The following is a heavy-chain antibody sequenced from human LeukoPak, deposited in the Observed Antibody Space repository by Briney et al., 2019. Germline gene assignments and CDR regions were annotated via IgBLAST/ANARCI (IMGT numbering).Heavy chain of an antibody. CDR3: AGSYTYARY. CDR1: GFSFSSYS. V-gene: IGHV3-7*01. Sequence: GGSLRLSCAASGFSFSSYSMGWVRQAPGKGLEWVAHIKEDGSEIFYVDSVKGRFTISRDNAKNSLYLQMNSLGAEDTAIYYCAGSYTYARYWGQGALVTVSS. D-gene: IGHD3-10*01. CDR2: IKEDGSEI. J-gene: IGHJ4*02.